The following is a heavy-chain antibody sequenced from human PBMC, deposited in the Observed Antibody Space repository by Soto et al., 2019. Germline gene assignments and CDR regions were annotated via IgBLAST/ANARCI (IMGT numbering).Heavy chain of an antibody. J-gene: IGHJ3*01. V-gene: IGHV4-59*01. CDR3: ASRLTLATTTGDACDL. D-gene: IGHD4-17*01. CDR2: IYYSGST. CDR1: NGSIINYY. Sequence: QVQLQESGPGLVKPSETLSLTCTVSNGSIINYYWSWIRQPPGKGLEWIGGIYYSGSTNYNPYINVRCTMSVDMSRNHRSLKLNSVTAADTADYYCASRLTLATTTGDACDLWVQGTMVTVSS.